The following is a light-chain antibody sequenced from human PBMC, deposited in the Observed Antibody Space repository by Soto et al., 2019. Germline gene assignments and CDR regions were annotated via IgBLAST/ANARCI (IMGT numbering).Light chain of an antibody. CDR1: QSVSSSY. J-gene: IGKJ3*01. V-gene: IGKV3-20*01. CDR2: GAS. Sequence: EIVLTQSPGTLSLSPGERATLSCRASQSVSSSYLAWYRQRPGQAPRLLIYGASIRATGIPDRFSGSGSGTDFTLTISRLEPEEFAVYYCQQYGSSPAFGPGTKVDIK. CDR3: QQYGSSPA.